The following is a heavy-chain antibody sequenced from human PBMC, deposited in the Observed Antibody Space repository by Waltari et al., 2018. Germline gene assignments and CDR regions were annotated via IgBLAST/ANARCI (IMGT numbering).Heavy chain of an antibody. Sequence: QVQLVQSGAEVKKPGASVKVSCTASGYTFTSYAMHLLRQAPGQRLEWMGWINAGNGNTKYSQKFQGRVTITRDTSASTAYMELSSLRSEDTAVYYCARGQQLVPYFDYWGQGTLVTVSS. D-gene: IGHD6-6*01. CDR3: ARGQQLVPYFDY. CDR2: INAGNGNT. CDR1: GYTFTSYA. V-gene: IGHV1-3*01. J-gene: IGHJ4*02.